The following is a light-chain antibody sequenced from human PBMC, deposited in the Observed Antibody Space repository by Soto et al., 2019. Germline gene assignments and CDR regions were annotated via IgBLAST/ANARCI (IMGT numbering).Light chain of an antibody. CDR3: SSYSSSSALDVI. V-gene: IGLV2-14*01. Sequence: QSALAQPASVSGSPGQSITISCAGTNRDVGGYNYVSSYQQYPGKAPKLIIYEVTYRPSGVSNRFSGSKSGNTASLTISGLQAEDEADYYCSSYSSSSALDVIFGGGTKVTVL. CDR2: EVT. J-gene: IGLJ2*01. CDR1: NRDVGGYNY.